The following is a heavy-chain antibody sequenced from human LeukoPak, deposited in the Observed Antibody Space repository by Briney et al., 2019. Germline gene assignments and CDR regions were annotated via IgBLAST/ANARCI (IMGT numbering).Heavy chain of an antibody. CDR1: TSR. J-gene: IGHJ4*02. V-gene: IGHV1-18*04. Sequence: TSRIRLVRQGPGQGLAGMGWIGTYGGDTYYAQKFQGRITVATDPATSTVYMELRNLRSDDTAVYYCARDLWNFYDDSGFNRHFDFGGRGPLVTVSS. CDR2: IGTYGGDT. D-gene: IGHD3-22*01. CDR3: ARDLWNFYDDSGFNRHFDF.